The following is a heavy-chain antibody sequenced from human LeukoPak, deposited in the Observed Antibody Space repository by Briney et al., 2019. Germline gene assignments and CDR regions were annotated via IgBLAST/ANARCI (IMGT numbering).Heavy chain of an antibody. CDR3: ARVEEGYGSGRRENYYYYYYMDV. CDR2: IHYSGST. V-gene: IGHV4-59*01. D-gene: IGHD3-10*01. J-gene: IGHJ6*03. CDR1: GGSISSYY. Sequence: SETLSLTCTVSGGSISSYYWSWIRQPPGKGLEWIGYIHYSGSTHYNPSLKSRVTITVDTSKNQLSLKLSSVTAADTAVYYCARVEEGYGSGRRENYYYYYYMDVWGKGTTVTISS.